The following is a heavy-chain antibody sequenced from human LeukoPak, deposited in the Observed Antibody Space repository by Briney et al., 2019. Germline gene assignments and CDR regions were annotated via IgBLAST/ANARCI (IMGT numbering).Heavy chain of an antibody. V-gene: IGHV4-34*01. J-gene: IGHJ6*02. CDR3: ARGPGLARGYYYYYGMDV. D-gene: IGHD3-10*01. CDR2: INHSGST. CDR1: GGSFSGYY. Sequence: PSETLSLTCAVYGGSFSGYYWSWIRQPPGKGLEWIGEINHSGSTNYNPSLKSRVTISVDTSKNQFSLKLSSVTAADTAVYCCARGPGLARGYYYYYGMDVWGQGTTVTVSS.